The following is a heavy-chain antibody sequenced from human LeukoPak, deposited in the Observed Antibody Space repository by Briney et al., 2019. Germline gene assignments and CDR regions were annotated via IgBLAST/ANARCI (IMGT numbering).Heavy chain of an antibody. CDR3: AKVWSSSWSPLDY. CDR1: GFTFDDYA. D-gene: IGHD6-13*01. CDR2: ISGDGGST. Sequence: GGSLRLSCAASGFTFDDYAMHWVRHAPGKDLEWVSLISGDGGSTYYADSVKGRFTISRDNSKNTLYLQMNSLRAEDTAVYYCAKVWSSSWSPLDYWGQGTLVTVSS. J-gene: IGHJ4*02. V-gene: IGHV3-43*02.